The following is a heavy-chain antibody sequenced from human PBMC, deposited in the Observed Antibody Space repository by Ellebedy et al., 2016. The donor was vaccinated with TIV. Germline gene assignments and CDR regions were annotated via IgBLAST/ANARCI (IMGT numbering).Heavy chain of an antibody. CDR3: RQGHYADY. J-gene: IGHJ4*02. V-gene: IGHV3-23*01. Sequence: ETLSLTXAASGFRFNTFFMSWVRHSPWRGLEWVSTISAGSDTTRFADSVKGRFTISRDNSKNTVYLRMNDLRAEDKAVYYCRQGHYADYWGQGTLVTVSS. CDR2: ISAGSDTT. CDR1: GFRFNTFF.